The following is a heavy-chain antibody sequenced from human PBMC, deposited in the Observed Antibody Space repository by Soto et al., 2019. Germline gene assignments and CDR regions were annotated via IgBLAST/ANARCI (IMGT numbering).Heavy chain of an antibody. CDR1: GFTFSSYA. CDR2: ISYDGSNK. Sequence: PGGSLRLSCAASGFTFSSYAMHWVRQAPGKGLEWVAVISYDGSNKYYADSVKGRFTISRDNSKNTLYLQMNSLRAEDTAVYYCARWSIVVVVAAHSGGFDYWGQGTLVTVSS. V-gene: IGHV3-30-3*01. D-gene: IGHD2-15*01. CDR3: ARWSIVVVVAAHSGGFDY. J-gene: IGHJ4*02.